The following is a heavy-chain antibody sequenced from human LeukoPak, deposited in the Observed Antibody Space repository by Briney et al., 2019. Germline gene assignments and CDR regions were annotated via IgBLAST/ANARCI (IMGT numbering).Heavy chain of an antibody. CDR1: QLTFSSAW. CDR2: IKSSTDGGTT. Sequence: GGSLRLSCAASQLTFSSAWMTWVRQIPGKGLEWVGHIKSSTDGGTTDYAAPGKGRFTVSRDDSKSTVYLQMNSLKTEDSAVYFCATEFYSNGYNYWGRGTLVTVSS. V-gene: IGHV3-15*01. J-gene: IGHJ4*02. CDR3: ATEFYSNGYNY. D-gene: IGHD5-24*01.